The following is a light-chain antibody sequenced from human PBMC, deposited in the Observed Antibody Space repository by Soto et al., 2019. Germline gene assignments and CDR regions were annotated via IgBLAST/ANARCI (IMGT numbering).Light chain of an antibody. Sequence: DIQLTQSPSSVSASVGDRITITCRASQGVSNWLAWYQQKPGRAPNLLIYATSSLHSGVPSRFSGSGSGTDFTLTISSLQAEDFATYYCHTYNSYSLHTFGQGTKVDIK. CDR2: ATS. CDR3: HTYNSYSLHT. J-gene: IGKJ2*01. CDR1: QGVSNW. V-gene: IGKV1D-16*01.